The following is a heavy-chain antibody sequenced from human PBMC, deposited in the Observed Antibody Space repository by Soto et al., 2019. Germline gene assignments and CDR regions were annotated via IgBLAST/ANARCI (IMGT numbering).Heavy chain of an antibody. J-gene: IGHJ6*03. D-gene: IGHD4-17*01. V-gene: IGHV1-69*02. CDR3: ARFYGDYGYYYYMDV. CDR2: IIPILGIA. CDR1: GGTFSSYT. Sequence: SVKVSCKASGGTFSSYTISWVRQAPGQGLEWMGRIIPILGIANYAQKFQGRVTITADKSTSTAYMELSSLRSEDTAVYYCARFYGDYGYYYYMDVWGKGTTVTVSS.